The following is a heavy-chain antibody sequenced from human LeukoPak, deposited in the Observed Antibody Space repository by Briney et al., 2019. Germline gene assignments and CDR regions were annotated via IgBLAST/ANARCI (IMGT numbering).Heavy chain of an antibody. J-gene: IGHJ4*02. V-gene: IGHV4-34*01. CDR2: INHSGST. Sequence: SETLSLTCTVSGGSMSTYYWTWIRQPPGKGLEWIGEINHSGSTNYNPSLKSRVTISVDTSKNQFSLKLSSVTAADTAVYYCARGRVDIVVVPAAMSRYFDYWGQGTLVTVSS. D-gene: IGHD2-2*03. CDR3: ARGRVDIVVVPAAMSRYFDY. CDR1: GGSMSTYY.